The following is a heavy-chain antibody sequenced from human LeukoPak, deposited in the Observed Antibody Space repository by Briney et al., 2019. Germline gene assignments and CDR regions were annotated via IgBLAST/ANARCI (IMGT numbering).Heavy chain of an antibody. CDR2: IYTSGST. Sequence: SQTLSLTCTVSGGSISSGSYYWSWIRQPAGKGLEWIGRIYTSGSTNYNPSFKSRVTISVDTSKNQFSLKLSSVTAADTAVYYCARDGQYNWNHGYFDYWGQGTLVTVSS. CDR1: GGSISSGSYY. CDR3: ARDGQYNWNHGYFDY. J-gene: IGHJ4*02. D-gene: IGHD1-14*01. V-gene: IGHV4-61*02.